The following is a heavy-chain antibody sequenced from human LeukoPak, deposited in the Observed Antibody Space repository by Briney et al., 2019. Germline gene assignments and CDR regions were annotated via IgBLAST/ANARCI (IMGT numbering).Heavy chain of an antibody. CDR2: IRYDGSNK. J-gene: IGHJ6*02. V-gene: IGHV3-30*02. D-gene: IGHD6-13*01. CDR1: GFTFSLYG. Sequence: PGGSLRLSCAASGFTFSLYGVHWVRQAPGKGLEWLAFIRYDGSNKYYADSVKGRFTISRDNSKNTLYLQMNSLRAEDTAVYYCAKDRSSWTNGMDVWGQGTTVTVSS. CDR3: AKDRSSWTNGMDV.